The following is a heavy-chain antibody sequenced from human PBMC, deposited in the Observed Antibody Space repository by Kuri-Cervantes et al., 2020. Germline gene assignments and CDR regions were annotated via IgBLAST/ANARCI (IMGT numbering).Heavy chain of an antibody. CDR1: GFTFSSYD. CDR2: IGTAGDT. V-gene: IGHV3-13*01. Sequence: GESLKISCAASGFTFSSYDMHWVRQATGKGLEWVSAIGTAGDTYYPGSVKGRFTISRDNSKNTLYLQMNSLRAEDTAVYYCAKVRRITIFGVVTAFDYWGQGTLVTVSS. CDR3: AKVRRITIFGVVTAFDY. D-gene: IGHD3-3*01. J-gene: IGHJ4*02.